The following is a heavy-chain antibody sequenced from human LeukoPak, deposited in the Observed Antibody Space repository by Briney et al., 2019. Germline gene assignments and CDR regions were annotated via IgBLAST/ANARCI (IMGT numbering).Heavy chain of an antibody. D-gene: IGHD3-22*01. Sequence: ASVKVSCKASGFTFTSYDINWVRQATGQGLEWMGWMNPNSGNTGYAQKFQGRVTITRNTSIGTAYMELSSLRSEDTAVYYCARDYYDSSGYSYYYYYMDVWGKGTTVTVSS. J-gene: IGHJ6*03. CDR3: ARDYYDSSGYSYYYYYMDV. CDR1: GFTFTSYD. CDR2: MNPNSGNT. V-gene: IGHV1-8*03.